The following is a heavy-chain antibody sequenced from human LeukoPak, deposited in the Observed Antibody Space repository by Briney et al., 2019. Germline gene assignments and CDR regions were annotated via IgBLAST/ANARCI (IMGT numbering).Heavy chain of an antibody. CDR3: TSTGILGATTGVGLFDY. CDR2: INWNGGST. D-gene: IGHD1-26*01. J-gene: IGHJ4*02. CDR1: GFTFDDYG. Sequence: GGSLRLSCAASGFTFDDYGMSWVRQAPGKGLEWVSGINWNGGSTNYADSVKGRFTISRDNAKNSLYLQMNSLRAEDTALYYCTSTGILGATTGVGLFDYWGQGTLVTVS. V-gene: IGHV3-20*04.